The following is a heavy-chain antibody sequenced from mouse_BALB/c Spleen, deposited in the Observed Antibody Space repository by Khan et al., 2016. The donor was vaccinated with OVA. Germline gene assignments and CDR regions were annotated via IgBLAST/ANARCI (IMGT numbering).Heavy chain of an antibody. D-gene: IGHD2-14*01. Sequence: QVQLQQSGPGLVRPSQTLSITCTVSGFSLITYGVHWIRQSPGKGLAWLGVIRSGGNTDYNAALISRLSITKDNSKSQVFFKMNSLQADDTAMYYGARNSEMYDFAYWGQGTQVTVSA. J-gene: IGHJ3*01. V-gene: IGHV2-2*01. CDR1: GFSLITYG. CDR3: ARNSEMYDFAY. CDR2: IRSGGNT.